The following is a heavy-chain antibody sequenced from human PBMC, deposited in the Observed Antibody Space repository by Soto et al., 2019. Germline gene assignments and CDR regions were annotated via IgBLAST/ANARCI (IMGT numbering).Heavy chain of an antibody. CDR2: ISPYNGNT. D-gene: IGHD5-12*01. V-gene: IGHV1-18*04. Sequence: QIQLVQSGAEVKKPGASVRVSCKASGYAFSNYGISWIRQAPGLGLEWMGWISPYNGNTDYAQSLQCRVTITTDTSTNTAYMELRSLTSDDTAVYYCATSYDSGFDPWGQGTLVTVSS. CDR1: GYAFSNYG. CDR3: ATSYDSGFDP. J-gene: IGHJ5*02.